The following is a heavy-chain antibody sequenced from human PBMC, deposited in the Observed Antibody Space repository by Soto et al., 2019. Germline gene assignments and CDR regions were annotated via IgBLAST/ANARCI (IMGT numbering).Heavy chain of an antibody. CDR3: ARDAFYCSSTSCYSYAFDI. CDR2: IHYSGST. Sequence: PSETLSLTCTVSGGSISSGGYYWSWIRQHPGKGLEWIGYIHYSGSTYYNPSLKSRVTISVDTSKNQFSLKLSSVTAADTAVYYCARDAFYCSSTSCYSYAFDIWGQGTMVTVSS. CDR1: GGSISSGGYY. D-gene: IGHD2-2*01. J-gene: IGHJ3*02. V-gene: IGHV4-31*03.